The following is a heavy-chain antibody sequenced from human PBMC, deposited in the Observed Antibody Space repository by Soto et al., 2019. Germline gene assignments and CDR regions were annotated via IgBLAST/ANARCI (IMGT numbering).Heavy chain of an antibody. Sequence: EVQLVESGGGLVQPGGSLRLSCAASGFSFSSSWMHWVRQAPGKGLVWVSRISFDGTATTSADAVKGRFIISRDNAKNTLFLQMHNLRADDTAMYYCVRDRRLRGHPLAIWGQGTFVSVSS. CDR3: VRDRRLRGHPLAI. V-gene: IGHV3-74*03. J-gene: IGHJ3*02. CDR2: ISFDGTAT. CDR1: GFSFSSSW. D-gene: IGHD2-21*02.